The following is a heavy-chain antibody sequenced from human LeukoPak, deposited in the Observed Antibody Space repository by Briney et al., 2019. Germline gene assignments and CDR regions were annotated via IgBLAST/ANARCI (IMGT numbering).Heavy chain of an antibody. CDR3: ARRAGAYSHPYDY. J-gene: IGHJ4*02. V-gene: IGHV3-53*01. D-gene: IGHD4/OR15-4a*01. CDR2: IYSGSST. CDR1: GFTVSSDS. Sequence: GGSLRLSCTVSGFTVSSDSMSWVRQAPGKGLEWVSFIYSGSSTHYSDSVKGRFTISRDNSKNTRYLQMNSLRAEDTAVYYCARRAGAYSHPYDYWGQGTLVTVSS.